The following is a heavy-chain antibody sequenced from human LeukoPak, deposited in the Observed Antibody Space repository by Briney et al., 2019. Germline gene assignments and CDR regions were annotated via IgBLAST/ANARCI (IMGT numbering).Heavy chain of an antibody. CDR1: GGSISSYY. V-gene: IGHV4-59*01. Sequence: PSETLSLTCTVSGGSISSYYWSWIRQPPGKGLEWIGYIYYSGSTNYNPSLKSRVTISVDTSKNQFSLKLSSVTAADTAVYYCASARNPDNYYYYYMDVWGKGTTVTVSS. CDR3: ASARNPDNYYYYYMDV. CDR2: IYYSGST. D-gene: IGHD1-14*01. J-gene: IGHJ6*03.